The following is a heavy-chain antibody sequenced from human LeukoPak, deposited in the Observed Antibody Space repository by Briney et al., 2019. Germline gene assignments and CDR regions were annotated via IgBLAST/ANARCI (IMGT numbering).Heavy chain of an antibody. J-gene: IGHJ5*02. V-gene: IGHV3-23*01. CDR2: ISGSGGST. CDR1: GFTLSSYA. CDR3: AKDYYDSSGRWFDP. D-gene: IGHD3-22*01. Sequence: GASLRLSCAASGFTLSSYAMSWVRQAPGKGLEWVSAISGSGGSTYYADSVKGRFTISRDNSKNTLYLQMNSLRAEDTAVYYCAKDYYDSSGRWFDPWGQGTLVTVSS.